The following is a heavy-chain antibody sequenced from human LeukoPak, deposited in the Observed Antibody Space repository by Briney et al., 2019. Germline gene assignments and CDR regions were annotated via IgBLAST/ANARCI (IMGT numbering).Heavy chain of an antibody. CDR3: AKDLGSAVIAADY. CDR1: GFTFSSYG. D-gene: IGHD6-13*01. J-gene: IGHJ4*02. CDR2: ISYDGSNK. Sequence: GGSLRLSCAASGFTFSSYGMHWVRQAPGKGLEWVAVISYDGSNKYYADSVKGRFTISRDNSKNTLYLQMNSLRAEDTAVYYCAKDLGSAVIAADYWGQGTLVTVSS. V-gene: IGHV3-30*18.